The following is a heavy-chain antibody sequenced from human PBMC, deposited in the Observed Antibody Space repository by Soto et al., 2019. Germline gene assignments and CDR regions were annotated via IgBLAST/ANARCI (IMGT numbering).Heavy chain of an antibody. CDR3: ARALTYYYDIDY. J-gene: IGHJ4*02. V-gene: IGHV3-74*01. D-gene: IGHD3-22*01. Sequence: EVQLVESGGGLVQPGGSLRLSCAASGFTFSSYWMHWVRQAPGKGLVCVSRINSDGSRTTYADSVKGRFTMSRDNAKNTLYLQMNSLRAEDTAVYYCARALTYYYDIDYWGQGTLVTVSS. CDR2: INSDGSRT. CDR1: GFTFSSYW.